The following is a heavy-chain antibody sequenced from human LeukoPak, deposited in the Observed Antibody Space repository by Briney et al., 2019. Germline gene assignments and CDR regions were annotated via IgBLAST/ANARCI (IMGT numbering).Heavy chain of an antibody. CDR3: ARERGILLWFGEFYYMDV. CDR2: IYYSGST. J-gene: IGHJ6*03. V-gene: IGHV4-39*07. Sequence: SETLSLTCTVSGGSISSSSYYWGWIRQPPGKGLEWIGSIYYSGSTYYNPSLKSRVTISVDTSKNQFSLKLTSVTAADTAVYYCARERGILLWFGEFYYMDVWGKGTTVTVSS. D-gene: IGHD3-10*01. CDR1: GGSISSSSYY.